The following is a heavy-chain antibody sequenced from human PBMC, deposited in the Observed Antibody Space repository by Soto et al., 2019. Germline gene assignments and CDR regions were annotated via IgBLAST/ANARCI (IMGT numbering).Heavy chain of an antibody. V-gene: IGHV3-30*03. Sequence: QVQLVESGGGVVQPGRSLRLTCAASGFTFSSNGMHWVRQAPGKGLEWVALVAYDGSKTYYGDSVRGRFTISRDNSENTLYLQMTSLRAEDTAVYYCARWVGGSMYDNSGKYDSWGQGTQVTVSS. D-gene: IGHD3-22*01. CDR2: VAYDGSKT. CDR1: GFTFSSNG. J-gene: IGHJ5*01. CDR3: ARWVGGSMYDNSGKYDS.